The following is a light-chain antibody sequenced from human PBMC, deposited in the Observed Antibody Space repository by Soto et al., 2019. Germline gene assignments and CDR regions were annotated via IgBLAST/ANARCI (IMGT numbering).Light chain of an antibody. CDR1: QSVNNDY. CDR2: GAS. J-gene: IGKJ5*01. Sequence: ETALTQSPGTLSLSPGERATLSCRATQSVNNDYLAWYQQRPGLPPRLLIFGASGRATGIPDRFSGSGSGTDFTLTISSLGPEDFAVYYCQQRSSWVTFGPGTRLEIK. CDR3: QQRSSWVT. V-gene: IGKV3D-20*02.